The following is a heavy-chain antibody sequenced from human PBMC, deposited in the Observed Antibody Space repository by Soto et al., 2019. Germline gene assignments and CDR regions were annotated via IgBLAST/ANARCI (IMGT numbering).Heavy chain of an antibody. D-gene: IGHD5-18*01. CDR2: IYYSGST. Sequence: PSETLSLTCIVSGGSISSYYWSWIRQPPGKGLEWIGYIYYSGSTNYNPSLKSRVTISVDTSKNQFSLKLSSVTAADTAVYYCARYSYGTRYWFDPWGQGTLVTVSS. V-gene: IGHV4-59*01. J-gene: IGHJ5*02. CDR3: ARYSYGTRYWFDP. CDR1: GGSISSYY.